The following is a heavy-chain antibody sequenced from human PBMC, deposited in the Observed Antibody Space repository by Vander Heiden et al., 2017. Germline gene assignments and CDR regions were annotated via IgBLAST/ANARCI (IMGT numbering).Heavy chain of an antibody. J-gene: IGHJ4*02. D-gene: IGHD1-26*01. CDR3: ARVARFAGSYYNYFDT. Sequence: QGQVVQSGAEVKKPGASVRVSSQAPGYTLTTYAINWVRQAPGEGLEWMGWMDPKTGETGYAQRFQGRVTMTRNISRSTAYMELSGLRSEDTAVYFCARVARFAGSYYNYFDTWGQGSLVTVSS. V-gene: IGHV1-8*01. CDR2: MDPKTGET. CDR1: GYTLTTYA.